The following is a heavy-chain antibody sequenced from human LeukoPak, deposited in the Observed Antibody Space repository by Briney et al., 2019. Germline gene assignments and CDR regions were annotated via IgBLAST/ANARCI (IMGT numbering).Heavy chain of an antibody. V-gene: IGHV4-30-4*08. CDR2: IYYSGST. D-gene: IGHD3-22*01. CDR3: ARDGLSGYVYDY. Sequence: SETLSLTCTVSGVSISSGDYYWSWIRQPPGKGLEWIGYIYYSGSTYYNPSLKSRVTISVDTSKNQFSLKLSSVTGADTAVYYCARDGLSGYVYDYWREGTLLSVPS. J-gene: IGHJ4*02. CDR1: GVSISSGDYY.